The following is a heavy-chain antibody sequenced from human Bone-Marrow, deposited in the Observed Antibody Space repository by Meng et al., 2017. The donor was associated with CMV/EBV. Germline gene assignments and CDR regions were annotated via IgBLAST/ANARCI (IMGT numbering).Heavy chain of an antibody. D-gene: IGHD2-2*01. CDR2: ISYDGSNK. CDR3: ARDRYQLLSWVDYYYYYGMDV. Sequence: GGSLRLSCAASGFTFSSYAMHWVRQAPGKGLEWVAVISYDGSNKYYADSVKGRFTISRDNSKNTLYLQMNSLRAEDTAVYYCARDRYQLLSWVDYYYYYGMDVWGQGTTVTVSS. CDR1: GFTFSSYA. J-gene: IGHJ6*02. V-gene: IGHV3-30*04.